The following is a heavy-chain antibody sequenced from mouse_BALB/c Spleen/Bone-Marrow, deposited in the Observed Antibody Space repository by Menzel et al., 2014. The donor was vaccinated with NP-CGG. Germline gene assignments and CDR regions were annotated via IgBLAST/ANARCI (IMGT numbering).Heavy chain of an antibody. CDR1: GYTFTSYY. CDR3: SLLGDY. J-gene: IGHJ2*01. D-gene: IGHD3-3*01. V-gene: IGHV1S81*02. CDR2: INPTTGGT. Sequence: QVQLQQSGAELVKPGASVKLSCKASGYTFTSYYTYWVKQRPGQGLEWIGGINPTTGGTHLNEKFKTKATLTVDKSPSTAYMQLSSLTSEDSAVFYCSLLGDYWGQGTTLTVSS.